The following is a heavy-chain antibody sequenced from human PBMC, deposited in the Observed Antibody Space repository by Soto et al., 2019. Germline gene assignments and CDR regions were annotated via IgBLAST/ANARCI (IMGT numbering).Heavy chain of an antibody. V-gene: IGHV3-74*01. CDR1: GFTFSRYW. Sequence: PRGSLRLSCTASGFTFSRYWMLWVRQAPGKRLVWVSRINSDGSSTSYADSVKGRFTISRDNAKNTLYLQMNSLRAEDTAVYYCARDASWELLDAFDIWGQGTMVTVSS. J-gene: IGHJ3*02. D-gene: IGHD1-26*01. CDR2: INSDGSST. CDR3: ARDASWELLDAFDI.